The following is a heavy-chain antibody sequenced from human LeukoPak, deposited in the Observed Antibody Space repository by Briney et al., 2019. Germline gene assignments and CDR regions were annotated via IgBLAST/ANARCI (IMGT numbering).Heavy chain of an antibody. CDR2: ISNSSSYI. Sequence: PGGSPRLSCAASGFTFSSYSMNWVRQAPGKGLEWVSSISNSSSYIYYADSVKGRFTISRDNAKNSLYLQMNSLRAEDTAVYYCARLSSGYYRPGDYWGQGTLVTVSS. J-gene: IGHJ4*02. CDR3: ARLSSGYYRPGDY. CDR1: GFTFSSYS. V-gene: IGHV3-21*01. D-gene: IGHD3-22*01.